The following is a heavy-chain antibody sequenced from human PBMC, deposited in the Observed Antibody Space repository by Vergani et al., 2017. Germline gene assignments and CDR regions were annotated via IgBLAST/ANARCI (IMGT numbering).Heavy chain of an antibody. D-gene: IGHD6-19*01. V-gene: IGHV3-30-3*01. CDR1: GFTFSSYA. CDR2: ISYDGSNK. J-gene: IGHJ4*02. Sequence: QVQLVESGGGVVQPGRSLRLSCAASGFTFSSYAMHWVRQAPGKGLEWVAVISYDGSNKYYADSVKGRFTISRDNSKNTLYLQMNSLRAEDTAVYYCAKDRQWLESFDYWGQGTLVTVSS. CDR3: AKDRQWLESFDY.